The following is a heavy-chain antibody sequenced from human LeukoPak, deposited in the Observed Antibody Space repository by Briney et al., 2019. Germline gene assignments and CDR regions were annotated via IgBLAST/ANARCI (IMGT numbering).Heavy chain of an antibody. J-gene: IGHJ4*02. CDR2: INPNSGGT. V-gene: IGHV1-2*02. CDR1: GYTFTGYY. D-gene: IGHD3-22*01. Sequence: GSVKVSCKASGYTFTGYYMHWVRQAPGQGLEWMGWINPNSGGTNYAQKFQGRVTMTRDTSISTAYMELSRLRSDDTAVYYCARAAYYYDSSGYPDYWGRGTLVTVSS. CDR3: ARAAYYYDSSGYPDY.